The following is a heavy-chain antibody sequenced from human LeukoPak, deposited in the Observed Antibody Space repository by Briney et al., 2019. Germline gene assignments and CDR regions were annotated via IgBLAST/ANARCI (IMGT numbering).Heavy chain of an antibody. Sequence: GDSLRLSCAASEFTFSSYGMSWVRQAPGKGLEWVSSISGSGGSTQYADSVKGRFTISRDNAKNSLYLQMNSLRAEDTAVYYCARDHCSSTSCYVGDAFDIWGQGTMVTVSS. CDR3: ARDHCSSTSCYVGDAFDI. V-gene: IGHV3-21*01. CDR2: ISGSGGST. D-gene: IGHD2-2*01. J-gene: IGHJ3*02. CDR1: EFTFSSYG.